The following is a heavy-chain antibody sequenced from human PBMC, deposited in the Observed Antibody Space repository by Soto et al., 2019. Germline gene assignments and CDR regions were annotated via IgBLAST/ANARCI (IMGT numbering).Heavy chain of an antibody. D-gene: IGHD2-21*02. CDR2: IWSDGSGT. Sequence: GGSLRLSCVVPGSIFIGYGMHWVRQAPGKGLEWVAVIWSDGSGTCYADSVKGRFTISRDNAKNTLYLQMNSLRAEDTAVYYCARGGDFVVVTAIGLDYYYGMDVWGQGTTVTVSS. CDR3: ARGGDFVVVTAIGLDYYYGMDV. J-gene: IGHJ6*02. CDR1: GSIFIGYG. V-gene: IGHV3-33*01.